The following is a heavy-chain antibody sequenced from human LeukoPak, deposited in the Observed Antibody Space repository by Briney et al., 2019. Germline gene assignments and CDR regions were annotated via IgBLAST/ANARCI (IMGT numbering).Heavy chain of an antibody. CDR2: INPSGGST. J-gene: IGHJ3*02. V-gene: IGHV1-46*01. CDR1: GYTFASYY. D-gene: IGHD3-22*01. Sequence: ASVKVSCKASGYTFASYYMHWVRQAPGQGLEWMGIINPSGGSTSYAQKFQGRVTMTRDTSTSTVYMELSSLRSEDTAVYYCARVSDSSGYYYRNAFDIWGQGTMVTVSS. CDR3: ARVSDSSGYYYRNAFDI.